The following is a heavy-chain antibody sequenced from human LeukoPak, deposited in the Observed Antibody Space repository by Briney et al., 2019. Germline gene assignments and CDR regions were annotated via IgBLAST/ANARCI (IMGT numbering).Heavy chain of an antibody. D-gene: IGHD2-15*01. CDR3: AREDCSGGSCYPDYYYYGMDV. J-gene: IGHJ6*04. CDR1: GFTFSSYE. V-gene: IGHV3-48*03. Sequence: GGSLRLSCAASGFTFSSYEMNWVRQAPGKGLEWVSYISSSGSTIYYADSVKGRFTISRDNAKNSLYLQMNSLRAEDTAVYYCAREDCSGGSCYPDYYYYGMDVWGKGTTVTVSS. CDR2: ISSSGSTI.